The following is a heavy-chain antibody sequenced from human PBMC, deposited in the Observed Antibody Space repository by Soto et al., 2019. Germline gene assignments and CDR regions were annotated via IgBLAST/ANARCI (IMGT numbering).Heavy chain of an antibody. CDR3: ARDRYSGSDAYMDV. CDR2: ISGSSGNI. J-gene: IGHJ6*03. V-gene: IGHV3-11*01. Sequence: QVQLVESGGGVGKPGGSLRLSCAASGFTFSDYYMSWTRQAPGKGLEWVAYISGSSGNIYYADSVKGRFTISWDNAKNSLYLQMNSLRADDTAVYYCARDRYSGSDAYMDVWGNGTTVTVSS. CDR1: GFTFSDYY. D-gene: IGHD5-12*01.